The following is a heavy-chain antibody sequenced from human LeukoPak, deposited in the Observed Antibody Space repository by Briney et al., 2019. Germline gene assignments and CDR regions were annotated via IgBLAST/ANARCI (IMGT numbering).Heavy chain of an antibody. Sequence: ASVKVSCKASGFTFTTSTIQWVRQARGQRLEWTGWIVVGRGNTNSAQKFQERVTITRDTSTSTAYMELSSLRSEDTAVYYCAAVSQEFCGGDCYSGGGSTLDYWGQGTLVTVSS. J-gene: IGHJ4*02. CDR2: IVVGRGNT. D-gene: IGHD2-21*02. CDR3: AAVSQEFCGGDCYSGGGSTLDY. CDR1: GFTFTTST. V-gene: IGHV1-58*02.